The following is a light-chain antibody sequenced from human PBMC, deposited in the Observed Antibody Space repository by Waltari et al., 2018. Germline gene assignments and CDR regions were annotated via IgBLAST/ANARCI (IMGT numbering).Light chain of an antibody. CDR3: MQALQTPPT. J-gene: IGKJ5*01. Sequence: DIVMTQSPLSLPVTPGEPASISCRSSQSLLHNNGYNFLDWYLQKSGQSPQLLIYMGSNRASGVPDRFSGSGSGTDFTLKISRVEAEDVGVYYCMQALQTPPTCGQGTRLEIK. CDR2: MGS. CDR1: QSLLHNNGYNF. V-gene: IGKV2-28*01.